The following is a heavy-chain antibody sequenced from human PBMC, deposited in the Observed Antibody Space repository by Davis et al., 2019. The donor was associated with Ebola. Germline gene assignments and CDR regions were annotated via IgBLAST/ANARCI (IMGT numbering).Heavy chain of an antibody. CDR1: GFTFSTYA. CDR3: ARGPSTGNSFTY. Sequence: GGSLRLSCAASGFTFSTYAMGWVRQAPGKGLEWVANIKQDGSEKYYVDSAKGRFTISRDNDKNSLSLQMNGLRAEDTAVYYCARGPSTGNSFTYWGQGTLVTVSS. D-gene: IGHD4-23*01. CDR2: IKQDGSEK. V-gene: IGHV3-7*01. J-gene: IGHJ4*02.